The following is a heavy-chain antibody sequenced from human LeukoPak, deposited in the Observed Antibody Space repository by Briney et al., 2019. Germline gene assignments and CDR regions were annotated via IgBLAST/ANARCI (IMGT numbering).Heavy chain of an antibody. V-gene: IGHV3-30*02. CDR1: GSTFSSYG. D-gene: IGHD3-10*01. J-gene: IGHJ3*02. CDR3: AKAKGLTMVRGVNAFDI. CDR2: VRYDGSNK. Sequence: GGSLRLSCAASGSTFSSYGMHWVRQAPGKGLEWVAFVRYDGSNKYYADSVKGRFTISRDNSKNTLYLQMNSLRAEDTAVYYCAKAKGLTMVRGVNAFDIWGQGTMVTVSS.